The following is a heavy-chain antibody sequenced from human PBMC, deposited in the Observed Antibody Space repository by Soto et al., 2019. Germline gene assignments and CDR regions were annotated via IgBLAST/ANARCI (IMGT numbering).Heavy chain of an antibody. CDR3: ARTYDILPGYYNRGWFDP. D-gene: IGHD3-9*01. V-gene: IGHV1-18*01. CDR2: ISAYNGNT. CDR1: GYTFTSYG. J-gene: IGHJ5*02. Sequence: QVQLVQSGAEVKKPGASVKVSCKASGYTFTSYGISWVRQAPGQGLEWMGWISAYNGNTNYAQKLQGRVTMTTDTPTSSAYMEVMSLRSDETAVYYCARTYDILPGYYNRGWFDPWGQGTLVTVSS.